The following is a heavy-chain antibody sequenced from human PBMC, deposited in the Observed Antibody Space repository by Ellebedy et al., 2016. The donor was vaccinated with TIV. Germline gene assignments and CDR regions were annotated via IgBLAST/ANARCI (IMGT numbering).Heavy chain of an antibody. Sequence: SETLSLXCTVSGGSISSSGYYWGWIRQPPGKGLEWIGSIYYSGRTHYNPSLESRVTMSVDTSKRQFSLILNAVTAADTAVYYCAAREVVATDFWGQGALVTVSS. CDR2: IYYSGRT. CDR1: GGSISSSGYY. CDR3: AAREVVATDF. J-gene: IGHJ4*02. V-gene: IGHV4-39*07. D-gene: IGHD2-15*01.